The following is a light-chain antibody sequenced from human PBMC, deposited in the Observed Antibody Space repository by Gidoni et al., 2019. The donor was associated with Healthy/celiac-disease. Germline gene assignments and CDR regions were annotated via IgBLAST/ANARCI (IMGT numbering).Light chain of an antibody. CDR3: QQYDNLPLT. J-gene: IGKJ4*01. Sequence: DIQMTPSPSSLSASVGDRVTITCQASQDISNYLNWYQQKPGKAPKHLIYDASNLETGVPSRFSGSGSGTDFTFTISSLQPEDIATYYCQQYDNLPLTVGGGTKVEIK. CDR1: QDISNY. V-gene: IGKV1-33*01. CDR2: DAS.